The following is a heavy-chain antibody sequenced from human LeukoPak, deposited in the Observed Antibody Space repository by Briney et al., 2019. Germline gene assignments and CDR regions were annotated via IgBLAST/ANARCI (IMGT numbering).Heavy chain of an antibody. D-gene: IGHD3-22*01. V-gene: IGHV4-59*01. CDR2: IYYSGST. Sequence: PSETLSLTCRVAGGSNSPYYWSWTRLPPGKGLEWIGYIYYSGSTNYNPSLKSRVTMSVDTSKNQFSLRLSSVTAADTAVYYCARNDSTRYYHWGQGTLVTVSS. CDR1: GGSNSPYY. CDR3: ARNDSTRYYH. J-gene: IGHJ5*02.